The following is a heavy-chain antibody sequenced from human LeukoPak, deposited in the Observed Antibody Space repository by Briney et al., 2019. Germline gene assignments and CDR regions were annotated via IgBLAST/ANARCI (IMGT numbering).Heavy chain of an antibody. CDR2: IWYDGSNK. V-gene: IGHV3-30*02. CDR3: AKKTIVGATVDAFDI. J-gene: IGHJ3*02. Sequence: PGGSLRLSCAASGFTFSNYGMHWVRQAPGKGLEWVASIWYDGSNKYYADSVKGRFTISRDNSKNTLYLQMNSLRAEDTAVYYCAKKTIVGATVDAFDIWGQGTMVTVSS. CDR1: GFTFSNYG. D-gene: IGHD1-26*01.